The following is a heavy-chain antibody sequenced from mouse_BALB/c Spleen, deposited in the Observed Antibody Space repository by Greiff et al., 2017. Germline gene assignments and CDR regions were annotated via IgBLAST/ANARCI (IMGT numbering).Heavy chain of an antibody. Sequence: QVQLQQSGPELVKPGASVRISCKASGYTFTSYYIHWVKQRPGQGLEWIGWIYPGNVNTKYNEKFKGKATLTADKSSSTAYMQLSSLTSEDSAVYFCARSDGYDAWFAYWGQGTLVTVSA. CDR2: IYPGNVNT. CDR1: GYTFTSYY. J-gene: IGHJ3*01. CDR3: ARSDGYDAWFAY. D-gene: IGHD2-2*01. V-gene: IGHV1S56*01.